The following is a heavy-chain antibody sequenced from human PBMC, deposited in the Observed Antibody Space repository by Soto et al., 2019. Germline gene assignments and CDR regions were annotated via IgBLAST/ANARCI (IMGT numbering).Heavy chain of an antibody. D-gene: IGHD3-10*01. CDR3: ARDLAPSGSYYTDY. CDR1: CYNIIPYG. J-gene: IGHJ4*02. V-gene: IGHV1-18*04. Sequence: AXVNVSCKASCYNIIPYGVNVVLQAPGQGLEWMGWISPWKGNTNYAQSFQGRVTMTTDTSTSTAYMELRSLTSDDTAVYYCARDLAPSGSYYTDYWGPGTLVTVSS. CDR2: ISPWKGNT.